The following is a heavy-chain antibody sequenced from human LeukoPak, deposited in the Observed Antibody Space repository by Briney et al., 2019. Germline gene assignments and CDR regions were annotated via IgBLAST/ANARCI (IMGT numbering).Heavy chain of an antibody. V-gene: IGHV4-34*01. CDR1: GGSFSGYY. J-gene: IGHJ1*01. D-gene: IGHD2-15*01. Sequence: PSETLSLTCAVYGGSFSGYYWSWIRQPPGKGLEWIEEINHSGSTNYNPSLKSRVTILVDTSKNQFSLKLSAVTAADTAVYYCARLVVVAATPYPGYFQHWGQGTLVTISS. CDR2: INHSGST. CDR3: ARLVVVAATPYPGYFQH.